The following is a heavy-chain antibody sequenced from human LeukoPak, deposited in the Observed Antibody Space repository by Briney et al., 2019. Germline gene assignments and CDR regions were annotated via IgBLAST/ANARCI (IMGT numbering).Heavy chain of an antibody. V-gene: IGHV4-38-2*02. Sequence: SETLSLTCTVSGYSISSGYYWGWIRQPPGKGLEWIGSIYHSGSTYYNPSLKSRVTISVDTSKNQFSLKLSSVTAADTAVYYCARDRGRFFGGWGQGTLVTVSS. D-gene: IGHD3-10*01. CDR1: GYSISSGYY. J-gene: IGHJ4*02. CDR2: IYHSGST. CDR3: ARDRGRFFGG.